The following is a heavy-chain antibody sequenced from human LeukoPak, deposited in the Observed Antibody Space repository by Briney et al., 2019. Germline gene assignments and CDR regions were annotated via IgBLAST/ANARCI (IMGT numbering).Heavy chain of an antibody. J-gene: IGHJ4*02. Sequence: GGSLRLSCAASGFTFSSYGMHWVRQAPGKGLEWVAVISYDGSNKYYADSVKGRFTISRDNSKNTLYLQMNSLRAEDTAVYYCARLGETDTAMVKAGTGTGYWGQGTLVTVSS. D-gene: IGHD5-18*01. CDR2: ISYDGSNK. CDR3: ARLGETDTAMVKAGTGTGY. V-gene: IGHV3-30*03. CDR1: GFTFSSYG.